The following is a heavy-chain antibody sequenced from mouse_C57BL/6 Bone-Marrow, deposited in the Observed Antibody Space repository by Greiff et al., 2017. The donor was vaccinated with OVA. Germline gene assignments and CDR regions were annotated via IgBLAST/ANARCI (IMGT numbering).Heavy chain of an antibody. D-gene: IGHD1-1*01. Sequence: QVQLQQPGAELVMPGASVKLSCKASGYTFTSYWMHWVKQRPGQGLEWIGEIDPSDSYTNYNQKFKGKSTLTVDKSSSTAYMQLSSLTSEDSAVYYCARFTTVVAVYWYFDVWGTGTTVTVSS. CDR1: GYTFTSYW. CDR2: IDPSDSYT. CDR3: ARFTTVVAVYWYFDV. J-gene: IGHJ1*03. V-gene: IGHV1-69*01.